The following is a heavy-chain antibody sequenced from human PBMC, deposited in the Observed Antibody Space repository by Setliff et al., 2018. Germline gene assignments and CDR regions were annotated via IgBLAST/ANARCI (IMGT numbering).Heavy chain of an antibody. CDR2: IYIGGSA. V-gene: IGHV4-34*01. Sequence: SETLSLTCAVYGGSFSGYYWSWIRQPPGKRLEWIGHIYIGGSANYNPSLKSRVTISVDTSKNQFSLKLSSVTAADTAVYYCARGSLGLLWFGEDSYYFDYWGQGTLVTVSS. CDR1: GGSFSGYY. CDR3: ARGSLGLLWFGEDSYYFDY. J-gene: IGHJ4*02. D-gene: IGHD3-10*01.